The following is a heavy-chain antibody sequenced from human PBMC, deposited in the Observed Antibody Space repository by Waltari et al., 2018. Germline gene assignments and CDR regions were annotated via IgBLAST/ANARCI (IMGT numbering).Heavy chain of an antibody. D-gene: IGHD2-15*01. Sequence: QVQLQESGPGLVKPSETLSLTCTVSGGSISSYYWSWIRQPPGKGLEWIGYIYYSGSTNYNPSLKSRVTISVDTSKNQFSLKLSSVTAADTAVYYCARLSGRMALYYMDVWGKGTTVTISS. V-gene: IGHV4-59*01. CDR3: ARLSGRMALYYMDV. J-gene: IGHJ6*03. CDR2: IYYSGST. CDR1: GGSISSYY.